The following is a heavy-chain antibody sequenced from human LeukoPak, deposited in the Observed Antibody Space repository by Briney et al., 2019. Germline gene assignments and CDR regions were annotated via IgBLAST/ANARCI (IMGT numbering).Heavy chain of an antibody. D-gene: IGHD3-22*01. Sequence: GGSLRLSCAASGFTFRSYGMHWVRQAPGKGLEWVAFIRYDGSNKYYAASLKGRFTISRDNSKNTLYLQINSLRPEDTAVYYCAKASSGYGYYYYYMDVWGKGTTVTVSS. V-gene: IGHV3-30*02. CDR2: IRYDGSNK. CDR3: AKASSGYGYYYYYMDV. CDR1: GFTFRSYG. J-gene: IGHJ6*03.